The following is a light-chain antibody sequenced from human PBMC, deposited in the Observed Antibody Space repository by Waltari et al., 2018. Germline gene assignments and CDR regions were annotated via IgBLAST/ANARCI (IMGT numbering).Light chain of an antibody. Sequence: DIQMTQSPTALSASVGDRVTITCRASQSSNSWLAWYQQKPGKAPKLLIYKASTLENGVPSRFSGSGSGAAFSLTISSLQPDDFATYYCQQYNSYSTFGQGTKLKIK. CDR2: KAS. CDR1: QSSNSW. CDR3: QQYNSYST. V-gene: IGKV1-5*03. J-gene: IGKJ2*01.